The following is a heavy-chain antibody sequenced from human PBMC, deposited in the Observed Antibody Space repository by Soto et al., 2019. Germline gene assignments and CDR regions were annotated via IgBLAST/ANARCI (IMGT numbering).Heavy chain of an antibody. J-gene: IGHJ3*02. D-gene: IGHD3-22*01. CDR2: ISGSGGST. Sequence: PGGSLRLSCAASGFTFSSYAMSWVRQAPGKGLEWVSAISGSGGSTYYADSVKGRFTISRDNSKNTLYLQMNSLRAEDTAVYYCAKAITYYYDSSGYYPTDAFDIWGQGTMVTVSS. V-gene: IGHV3-23*01. CDR1: GFTFSSYA. CDR3: AKAITYYYDSSGYYPTDAFDI.